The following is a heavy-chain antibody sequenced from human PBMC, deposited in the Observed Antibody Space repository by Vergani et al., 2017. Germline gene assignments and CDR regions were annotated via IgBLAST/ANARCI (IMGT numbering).Heavy chain of an antibody. Sequence: EVELVQSGPEMRKPGESLKISCKGSEYSFGNYWIGWVRQMPGKGLEWMGIIYPADSDTRYSPSFQGQVTISADKSISTAYLHWTSLKASDTAVYYCARLRLVPYSFDFWGQGTMVTVSS. CDR1: EYSFGNYW. D-gene: IGHD2-2*01. V-gene: IGHV5-51*03. J-gene: IGHJ3*01. CDR2: IYPADSDT. CDR3: ARLRLVPYSFDF.